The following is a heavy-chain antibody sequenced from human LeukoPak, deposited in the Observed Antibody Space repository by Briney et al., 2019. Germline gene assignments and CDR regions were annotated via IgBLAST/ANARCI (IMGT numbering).Heavy chain of an antibody. CDR2: IYYSGST. V-gene: IGHV4-39*07. D-gene: IGHD1-14*01. Sequence: PSETLSLTCTVSGGSISSPHYYWHWIRQPPGKGPEWIGNIYYSGSTYYNPSLKSRVTISVDTSKNQFSLKLNSVTAADTAVYFCARGGLGNHKFFDIWGQGTMVTVSS. J-gene: IGHJ3*02. CDR1: GGSISSPHYY. CDR3: ARGGLGNHKFFDI.